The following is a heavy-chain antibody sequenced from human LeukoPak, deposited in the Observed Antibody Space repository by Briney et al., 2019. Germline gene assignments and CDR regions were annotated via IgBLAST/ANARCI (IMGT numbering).Heavy chain of an antibody. CDR1: GFTVSSNY. CDR2: IYSGGST. CDR3: ARDTYYYDSSGYYAEGYYYYYSMDV. Sequence: GGSLRLSCAASGFTVSSNYMSWVRQAPGKGLEWVSVIYSGGSTYYADSVKGRFTISRDNSKNTLYLQMNSLRAEDTAVYYCARDTYYYDSSGYYAEGYYYYYSMDVWGQGTTVTVSS. J-gene: IGHJ6*02. D-gene: IGHD3-22*01. V-gene: IGHV3-66*01.